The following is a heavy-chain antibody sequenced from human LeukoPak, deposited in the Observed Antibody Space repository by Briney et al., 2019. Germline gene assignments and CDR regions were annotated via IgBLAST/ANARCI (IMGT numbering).Heavy chain of an antibody. D-gene: IGHD3-3*01. Sequence: GGSLRLSCAASGFTFDDYAMHWVRQAPGKGLEWVSLISGDGGSTYYADSVKGRFTISRDNSKNSLYLQMNSLRTEDTALYYCAKDKFPECYDFWSAIPGYYMEVWGKGTTVTVSS. J-gene: IGHJ6*03. CDR1: GFTFDDYA. V-gene: IGHV3-43*02. CDR2: ISGDGGST. CDR3: AKDKFPECYDFWSAIPGYYMEV.